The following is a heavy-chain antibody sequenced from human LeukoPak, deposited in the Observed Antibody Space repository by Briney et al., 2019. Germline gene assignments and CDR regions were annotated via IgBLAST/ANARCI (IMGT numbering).Heavy chain of an antibody. CDR1: GFTFSSYA. J-gene: IGHJ4*02. V-gene: IGHV3-30*04. CDR3: ARDRAGGGYDYYFDY. CDR2: ISYDGSNK. D-gene: IGHD5-12*01. Sequence: PGGSLRLSCAASGFTFSSYAMHWVRQAPGKGLEWVAVISYDGSNKYYADSVKGRFTISRDNSKNTLYLQMNSLRAEDTAVYYCARDRAGGGYDYYFDYWGQGTLVTVSS.